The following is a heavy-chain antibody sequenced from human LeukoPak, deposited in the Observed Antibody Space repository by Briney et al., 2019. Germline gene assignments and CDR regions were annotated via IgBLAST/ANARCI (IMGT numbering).Heavy chain of an antibody. CDR1: GFTFSSYA. D-gene: IGHD4-23*01. V-gene: IGHV3-30-3*01. CDR3: ARVKGGTVVTDY. CDR2: ISYDGSNK. J-gene: IGHJ4*02. Sequence: GGSLRLSCAASGFTFSSYAMHWVRQAPGKGLEWVAVISYDGSNKYYADSVKGRFTISRDNSKNTLYLQMNSLRAEDTAVYYCARVKGGTVVTDYWGQGTLVTVSS.